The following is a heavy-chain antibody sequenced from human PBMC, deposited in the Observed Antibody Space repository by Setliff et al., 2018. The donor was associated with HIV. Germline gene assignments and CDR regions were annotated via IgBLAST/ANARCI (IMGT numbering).Heavy chain of an antibody. Sequence: SETLSLTCTVSGGSINSYYWSWIRQPAGKGLEWIGHIYTSGSTNYNPSLKSRVTMSVDTSKNQFSLKLSSVTAADTAVYYCARDVPWGDYYYYMDVWGKGTTVTVSS. CDR3: ARDVPWGDYYYYMDV. D-gene: IGHD3-16*01. V-gene: IGHV4-4*07. J-gene: IGHJ6*03. CDR2: IYTSGST. CDR1: GGSINSYY.